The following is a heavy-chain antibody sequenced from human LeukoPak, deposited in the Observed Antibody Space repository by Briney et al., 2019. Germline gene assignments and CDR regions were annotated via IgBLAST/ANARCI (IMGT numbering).Heavy chain of an antibody. Sequence: ASVKVSCTASGYTFKSYGIGWVRQAPGQGLEWMGWISAYNGNTNYAQKVKGRVTVTIDTSTSTAYMELRSLRSDDTAVYYCVRSQWSSWFFDFWGQGTQVTVSS. D-gene: IGHD6-13*01. CDR3: VRSQWSSWFFDF. CDR2: ISAYNGNT. V-gene: IGHV1-18*01. CDR1: GYTFKSYG. J-gene: IGHJ4*02.